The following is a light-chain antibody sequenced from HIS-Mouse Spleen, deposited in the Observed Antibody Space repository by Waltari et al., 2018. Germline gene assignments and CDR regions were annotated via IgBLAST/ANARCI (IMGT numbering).Light chain of an antibody. Sequence: SYELTQPPSVSVSPGQTASITCSGDKLVDKYACWYQQKPGQSPVLVIYQDSKRPSGIPERFSGSNSGNTATLTISGTQAMDEADYYCQAWDSSTASYVFGTGTKVTVL. CDR1: KLVDKY. V-gene: IGLV3-1*01. CDR3: QAWDSSTASYV. J-gene: IGLJ1*01. CDR2: QDS.